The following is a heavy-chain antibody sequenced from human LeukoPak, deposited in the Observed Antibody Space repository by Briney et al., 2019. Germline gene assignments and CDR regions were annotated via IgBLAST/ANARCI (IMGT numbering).Heavy chain of an antibody. Sequence: PSETLSLTCVVNGGSFTGLFWSWVRQAPGKGLEWIGEINHFGSTNYSTSLKSRLTMSVDASKKQIFLNLSSVTAADTAVYFCAKLPINRFYYDSTSPSGQGALVTVSS. CDR2: INHFGST. CDR1: GGSFTGLF. CDR3: AKLPINRFYYDSTSP. J-gene: IGHJ5*02. V-gene: IGHV4-34*01. D-gene: IGHD3-16*01.